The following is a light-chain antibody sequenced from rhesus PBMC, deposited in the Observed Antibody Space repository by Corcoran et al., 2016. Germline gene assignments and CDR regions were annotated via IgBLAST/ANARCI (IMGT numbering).Light chain of an antibody. V-gene: IGLV2-32*02. J-gene: IGLJ1*01. CDR3: SSCGGSNTFI. CDR1: SRDIGGYNY. Sequence: QAALTQPRSVSGSPGQSVTISCPGTSRDIGGYNYVSWYQQHPGTAPKLIFFEVSKRPSGVSDRFSGSKSGNTASLTISGLQAEDEADYYCSSCGGSNTFIFGGGTRLTVL. CDR2: EVS.